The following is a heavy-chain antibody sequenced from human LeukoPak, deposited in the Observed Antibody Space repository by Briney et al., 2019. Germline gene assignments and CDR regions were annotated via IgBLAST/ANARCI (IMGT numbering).Heavy chain of an antibody. CDR3: ARSSSTTCQDY. V-gene: IGHV5-51*01. J-gene: IGHJ4*02. Sequence: GESLKISCKGSGYTFTSYWIAWVRQMPGKGLEWMGFINPGDSDTRYSPSFQGQVTISVDKSTSTAYLQWSSLKASDTAMYYCARSSSTTCQDYWGQGTLVTVSS. CDR1: GYTFTSYW. D-gene: IGHD2-2*01. CDR2: INPGDSDT.